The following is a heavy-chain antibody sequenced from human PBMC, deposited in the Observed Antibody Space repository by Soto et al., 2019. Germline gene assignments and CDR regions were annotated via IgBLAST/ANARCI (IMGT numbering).Heavy chain of an antibody. V-gene: IGHV4-59*01. J-gene: IGHJ4*02. Sequence: QVQLQESGPGLVKPSETLSLTCTVSGSSISSYYWSWIRQPPGKGLEWIGYIYYIGSTNYNPSLKSRVTISVDTSKNQFSLKLSSVTAADTALYYFARADAAMIVDYWGQGTLVTVSS. D-gene: IGHD2-2*01. CDR1: GSSISSYY. CDR2: IYYIGST. CDR3: ARADAAMIVDY.